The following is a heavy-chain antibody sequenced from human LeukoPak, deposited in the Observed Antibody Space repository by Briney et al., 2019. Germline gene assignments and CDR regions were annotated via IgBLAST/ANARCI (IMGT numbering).Heavy chain of an antibody. CDR2: IIPILGIA. CDR3: ARDLAIVVPAGGFDY. V-gene: IGHV1-69*04. D-gene: IGHD2-21*01. Sequence: SVKVSCKASGGTFTSYAISWVRQAPGQGLEWMGRIIPILGIANYAQKFQGRVTITADKSTSTAYMELSSLRSDDTAVYYCARDLAIVVPAGGFDYWGQGTLVTASS. CDR1: GGTFTSYA. J-gene: IGHJ4*02.